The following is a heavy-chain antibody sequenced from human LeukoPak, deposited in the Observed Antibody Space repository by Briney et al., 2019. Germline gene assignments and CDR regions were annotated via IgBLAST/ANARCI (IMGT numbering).Heavy chain of an antibody. D-gene: IGHD1-1*01. J-gene: IGHJ4*02. CDR3: ARSSGTYPDFDS. V-gene: IGHV1-8*03. Sequence: ASVKVSCKASGYTFTSYDINWVRQATGQGLEWMGWMNPNSGNTGYAQKFQGRVTITRNTSISTAYMELSSLRSEDTAVYYCARSSGTYPDFDSWGQGTLVTVSS. CDR1: GYTFTSYD. CDR2: MNPNSGNT.